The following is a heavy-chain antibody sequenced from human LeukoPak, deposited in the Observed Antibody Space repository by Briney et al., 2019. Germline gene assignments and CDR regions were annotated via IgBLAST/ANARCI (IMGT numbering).Heavy chain of an antibody. CDR1: GFTFATYA. CDR3: AKAFRSSWYYFDY. V-gene: IGHV3-23*01. Sequence: GGSLRLSCAASGFTFATYAMSWVRQAPGKGLECVSSISGSAGTTSYADSVKGRFTISRDNSKNTLYLQMNSLRAEDTAVYYCAKAFRSSWYYFDYWGQGTLVTVSS. CDR2: ISGSAGTT. D-gene: IGHD6-13*01. J-gene: IGHJ4*02.